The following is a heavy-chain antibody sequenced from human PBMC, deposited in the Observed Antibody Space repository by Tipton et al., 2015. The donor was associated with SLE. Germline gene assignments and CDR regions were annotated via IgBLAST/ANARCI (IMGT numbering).Heavy chain of an antibody. J-gene: IGHJ4*02. CDR2: ISQSGGT. CDR1: GGSFSAYH. Sequence: TLSLTCAVYGGSFSAYHWSWIRQPPGKGLEWIGEISQSGGTNYNPSLKSRVTISGDTSEKQVSLKLTSVTAADTAMYYCARDGLDYYESSGSFDYWGQGALVTVSS. D-gene: IGHD3-22*01. V-gene: IGHV4-34*01. CDR3: ARDGLDYYESSGSFDY.